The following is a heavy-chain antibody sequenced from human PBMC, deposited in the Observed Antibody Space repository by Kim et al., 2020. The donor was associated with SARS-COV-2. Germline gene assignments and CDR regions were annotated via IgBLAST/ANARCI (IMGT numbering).Heavy chain of an antibody. V-gene: IGHV3-33*01. CDR2: IWYDGSNK. CDR3: AREHDYMATFSYYYYGMDI. Sequence: GGSLRLSCAASGFTFSSYGMHWVRQAPGKGLEWVAVIWYDGSNKYYADSVKGRFTISRDNSKNTLYLQMNSLRAEDTAVYYCAREHDYMATFSYYYYGMDIWGQRTTVTVSS. D-gene: IGHD4-4*01. CDR1: GFTFSSYG. J-gene: IGHJ6*02.